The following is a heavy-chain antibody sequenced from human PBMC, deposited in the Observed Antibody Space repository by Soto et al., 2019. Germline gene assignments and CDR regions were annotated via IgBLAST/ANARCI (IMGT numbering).Heavy chain of an antibody. J-gene: IGHJ4*02. CDR3: ARRSSGWYFDY. D-gene: IGHD6-19*01. V-gene: IGHV3-23*01. Sequence: EVQLLESGGGLVQPGGSLRLSFAASGFTFSSYAMSWVRQAPGKGLEWVSAISGSGDSTYYADSVKGRFTISRDNSKNTRYLQMNSLRAEDRAVYYCARRSSGWYFDYWGQETLVTVSS. CDR2: ISGSGDST. CDR1: GFTFSSYA.